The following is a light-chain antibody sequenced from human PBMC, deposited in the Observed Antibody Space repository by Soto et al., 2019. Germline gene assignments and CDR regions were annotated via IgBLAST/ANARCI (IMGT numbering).Light chain of an antibody. V-gene: IGLV2-14*03. CDR3: SAYAVSRTYV. J-gene: IGLJ1*01. Sequence: QSALTQPASVSGSPGQSITISCTGTSSDVGAYNFVSWHQQHPGKAPKLMIYNVYDRPSGISDRFSGSKSGNTASLTISGLQGDDEAAYYCSAYAVSRTYVFGTGTKLTVL. CDR2: NVY. CDR1: SSDVGAYNF.